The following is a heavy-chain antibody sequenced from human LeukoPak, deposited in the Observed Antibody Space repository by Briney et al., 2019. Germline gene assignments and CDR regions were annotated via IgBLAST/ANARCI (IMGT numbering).Heavy chain of an antibody. Sequence: PGGPRRPSWAASGLTLGSYGRHWVGQAPGKGLEWVAVISYDGSNKYYADSVKGRFTISRDNSKNTLYLQMNSLRAEDTAVYYCASTLPTITAHWGQGTLVTVSS. J-gene: IGHJ4*02. CDR2: ISYDGSNK. CDR3: ASTLPTITAH. D-gene: IGHD3-10*01. V-gene: IGHV3-30*03. CDR1: GLTLGSYG.